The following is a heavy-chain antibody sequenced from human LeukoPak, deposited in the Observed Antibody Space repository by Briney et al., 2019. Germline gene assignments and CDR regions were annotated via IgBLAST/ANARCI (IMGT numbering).Heavy chain of an antibody. CDR1: GGSFSGYY. V-gene: IGHV4-34*01. Sequence: SETLSLTCAVYGGSFSGYYWSWIRQPPGKGLEWIGEINHSGSTNYNPSLKSRVTISVDTSKNQFSLKLSSVTAADTAVYYCARRTYYYGSGIRDWGQGTLVTVSS. CDR3: ARRTYYYGSGIRD. J-gene: IGHJ4*02. CDR2: INHSGST. D-gene: IGHD3-10*01.